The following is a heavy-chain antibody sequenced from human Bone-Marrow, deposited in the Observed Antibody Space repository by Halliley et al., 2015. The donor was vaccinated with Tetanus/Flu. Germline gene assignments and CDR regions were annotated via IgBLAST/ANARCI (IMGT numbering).Heavy chain of an antibody. D-gene: IGHD3-10*01. CDR2: ITPFLDTT. J-gene: IGHJ4*02. Sequence: QLVQSGAEVKRPGSSVKVSCKATGGTFSDHVISWVRQAPGQRLEWMGRITPFLDTTKYGQKFQDRVTITADESTSTVYMELRSLRSEETAVYYCAKADQFGDPFDFWGQGTLVTVSS. CDR1: GGTFSDHV. V-gene: IGHV1-69*19. CDR3: AKADQFGDPFDF.